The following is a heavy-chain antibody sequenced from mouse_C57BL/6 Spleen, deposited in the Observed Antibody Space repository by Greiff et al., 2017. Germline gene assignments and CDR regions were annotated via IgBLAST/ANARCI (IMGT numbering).Heavy chain of an antibody. CDR1: GYTFTSYW. V-gene: IGHV1-61*01. D-gene: IGHD2-4*01. J-gene: IGHJ4*01. CDR3: ARELRLYAMDY. Sequence: QVQLQQSGAELVRPGSSVKLSCKASGYTFTSYWMDWVKQRPGQGLEWIGNIYPSDSETHYNQKFKDKATLTVDKSSSTAYMQLSSLTSEDSAVYYCARELRLYAMDYWGQGTSVTVSS. CDR2: IYPSDSET.